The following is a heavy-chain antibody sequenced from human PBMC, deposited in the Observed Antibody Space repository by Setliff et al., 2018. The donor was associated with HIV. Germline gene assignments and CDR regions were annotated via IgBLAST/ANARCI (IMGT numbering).Heavy chain of an antibody. CDR3: ARGPVELSNYDHDYYYGMDV. Sequence: SETLSLTCAAYGGSFSGYYWSWIRQPPGKGLEWIGEINHSGSTNYNPSLKSRVTISVDTSKNQFSLKLSSVTAADTAVYYCARGPVELSNYDHDYYYGMDVWGQGTTVTV. CDR2: INHSGST. J-gene: IGHJ6*02. CDR1: GGSFSGYY. V-gene: IGHV4-34*01. D-gene: IGHD4-4*01.